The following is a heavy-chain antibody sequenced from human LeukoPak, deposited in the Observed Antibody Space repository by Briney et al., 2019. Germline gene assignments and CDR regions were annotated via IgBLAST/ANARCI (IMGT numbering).Heavy chain of an antibody. Sequence: GGSLRLSCAPSGFTFSSYAMSWIRQAPGMGLEWLSAISGSGGNTYYADSVRGRFTISRDNSQNTLSLQMNSLRAEDTAVYFCAKAGYRGSSVDYFDYWGQGTLVTVSS. V-gene: IGHV3-23*01. D-gene: IGHD6-6*01. CDR3: AKAGYRGSSVDYFDY. CDR1: GFTFSSYA. CDR2: ISGSGGNT. J-gene: IGHJ4*02.